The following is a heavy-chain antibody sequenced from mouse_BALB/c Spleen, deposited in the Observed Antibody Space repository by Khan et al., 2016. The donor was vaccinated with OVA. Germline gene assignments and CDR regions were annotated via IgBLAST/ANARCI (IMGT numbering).Heavy chain of an antibody. J-gene: IGHJ4*01. D-gene: IGHD2-10*01. Sequence: VKLLESGPGLVAPSQSLSITCTISGFSLANYGVHWVSQPPGKGLEWLVLMWGDGSTSYNSVLKSRLTASTDNSRSQVFLKMNSLQTDDTAMYFCARQPYYHYNVMDYGGQGTSVTVSS. V-gene: IGHV2-6-1*01. CDR2: MWGDGST. CDR1: GFSLANYG. CDR3: ARQPYYHYNVMDY.